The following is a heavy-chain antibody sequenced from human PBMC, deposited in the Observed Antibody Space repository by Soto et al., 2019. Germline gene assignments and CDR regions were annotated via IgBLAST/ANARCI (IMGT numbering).Heavy chain of an antibody. CDR1: GFSLSTSGVG. Sequence: QITLKESGPTLVKPTQTLTLTCTFSGFSLSTSGVGVGWIRQPPGKALEWLALIYWDDDKRYSPSLKSRLTNTKDTLQNPVGPTMNNLDPLDTAPLFLSPTLPWFGGLLSFDYLGQGTLVTVSS. CDR3: SPTLPWFGGLLSFDY. CDR2: IYWDDDK. V-gene: IGHV2-5*02. D-gene: IGHD3-10*01. J-gene: IGHJ4*02.